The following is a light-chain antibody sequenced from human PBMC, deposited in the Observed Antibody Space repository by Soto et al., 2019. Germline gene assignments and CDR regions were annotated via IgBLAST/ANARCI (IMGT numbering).Light chain of an antibody. V-gene: IGKV3-11*01. CDR1: QSVSSY. CDR3: QQRSNWPPVT. J-gene: IGKJ4*01. CDR2: DAS. Sequence: EIVLTQSPATLSLSPGERATLSCRASQSVSSYLAWYQQKPGQAPRLLIYDASNRATGIPARFSGSGSGTDLTLTLSSQEPEDFAIYYCQQRSNWPPVTFGGGTKVEIK.